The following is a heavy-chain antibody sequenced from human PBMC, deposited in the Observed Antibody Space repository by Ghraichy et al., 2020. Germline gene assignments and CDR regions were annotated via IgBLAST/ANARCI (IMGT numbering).Heavy chain of an antibody. CDR3: ARGRLWFGELYDAFDI. CDR1: GGSISSYY. J-gene: IGHJ3*02. V-gene: IGHV4-59*01. D-gene: IGHD3-10*01. CDR2: IYYSGST. Sequence: SETLSLTCTVSGGSISSYYWSWIRQPPGKGLEWIGYIYYSGSTNYNPSLKSRVTISVDTSKNQFSLKLSSVTAADTAVYYCARGRLWFGELYDAFDIWGQGTMVTVSS.